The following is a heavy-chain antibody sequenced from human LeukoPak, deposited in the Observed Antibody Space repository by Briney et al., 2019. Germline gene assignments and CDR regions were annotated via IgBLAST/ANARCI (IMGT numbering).Heavy chain of an antibody. Sequence: GGSLRLSCAASGFNFSSYWMNWVRQAPGKGLVCVSRIASDGSSTTYADSVKGRCSISRDNAKNTLYLQMNSLRVEDTAVYYCARGRPHGNDYWGQGTLVTVSS. CDR2: IASDGSST. D-gene: IGHD4-23*01. V-gene: IGHV3-74*01. CDR1: GFNFSSYW. CDR3: ARGRPHGNDY. J-gene: IGHJ4*02.